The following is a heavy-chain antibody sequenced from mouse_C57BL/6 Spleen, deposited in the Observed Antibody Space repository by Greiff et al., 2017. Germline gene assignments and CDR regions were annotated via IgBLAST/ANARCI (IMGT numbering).Heavy chain of an antibody. Sequence: QVQLQQPGAELVKPGASVKLSCKASGYTFTSYWMQWVNQRPGQGLEWVGEIDPSGSYTNYNQKFKGKATLTVDTSSSTAYMQLSSLTSEDSAVYYCARSRGTRAMDYWGQGTSVTVSS. CDR2: IDPSGSYT. D-gene: IGHD3-3*01. V-gene: IGHV1-50*01. J-gene: IGHJ4*01. CDR1: GYTFTSYW. CDR3: ARSRGTRAMDY.